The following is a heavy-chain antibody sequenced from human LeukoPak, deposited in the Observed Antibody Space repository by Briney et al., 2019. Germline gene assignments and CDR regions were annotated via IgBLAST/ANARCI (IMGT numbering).Heavy chain of an antibody. CDR3: ARFYRWSYYFDY. V-gene: IGHV4-34*01. CDR1: GGSFSGYY. Sequence: SETLSLTCAVYGGSFSGYYWSWIRQPPGKGLEWIGGINHSGSTNYNPSLKSRVTISVDTSKNQFSLKLSSVTAADTAVYYCARFYRWSYYFDYWGQGTLVTVSS. CDR2: INHSGST. D-gene: IGHD2-8*02. J-gene: IGHJ4*02.